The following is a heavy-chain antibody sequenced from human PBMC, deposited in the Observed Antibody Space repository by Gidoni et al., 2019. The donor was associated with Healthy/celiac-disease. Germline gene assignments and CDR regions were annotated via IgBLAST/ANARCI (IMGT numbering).Heavy chain of an antibody. CDR1: GFTLRRYW. Sequence: EVQLVDSGGVLAQPGGSLRLSCAASGFTLRRYWMGWVRQAPGTGLEWVANIKQDGSEKYYVDSVKGRFTISRDNAKNSLYLQMNSLRAEDTAVYYCARDHYDILIGPRRWFDPWGQGTLVTVSS. CDR3: ARDHYDILIGPRRWFDP. J-gene: IGHJ5*02. CDR2: IKQDGSEK. V-gene: IGHV3-7*04. D-gene: IGHD3-9*01.